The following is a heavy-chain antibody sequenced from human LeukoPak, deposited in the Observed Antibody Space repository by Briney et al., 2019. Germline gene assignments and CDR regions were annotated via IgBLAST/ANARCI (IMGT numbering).Heavy chain of an antibody. Sequence: GGSLRLSCAASGFTFRSYSMNWVRQAPGKGLEWVSSITNSGTYIYYADSLKGRFTISRDNSKNTLYLQMNSLRAEDTAVYYCARDLGLVRSPFDYWGQGTLVTVSS. CDR3: ARDLGLVRSPFDY. CDR1: GFTFRSYS. CDR2: ITNSGTYI. V-gene: IGHV3-21*01. J-gene: IGHJ4*02. D-gene: IGHD3-10*01.